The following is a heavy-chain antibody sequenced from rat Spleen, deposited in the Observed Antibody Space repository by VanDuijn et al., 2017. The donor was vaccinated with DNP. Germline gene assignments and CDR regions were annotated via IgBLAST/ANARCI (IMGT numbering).Heavy chain of an antibody. CDR2: ISYAGGST. D-gene: IGHD1-11*01. Sequence: EVQLVESGGGLVQPGRSLKLSCAASGFTFSDYYMAWVRQAPTKGLGLVAYISYAGGSTYHGDSVKGRFTISRDNAESTLYLQMNSLRSEDMATYFCARHGRRVFDYWGQGVMVTVSS. CDR3: ARHGRRVFDY. CDR1: GFTFSDYY. V-gene: IGHV5-22*01. J-gene: IGHJ2*01.